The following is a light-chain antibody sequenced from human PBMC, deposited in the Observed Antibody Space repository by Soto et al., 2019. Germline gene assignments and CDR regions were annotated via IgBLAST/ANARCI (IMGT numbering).Light chain of an antibody. V-gene: IGKV3-20*01. CDR3: QQYGSSRT. J-gene: IGKJ1*01. CDR1: QSVSSSY. CDR2: GAS. Sequence: EIVLTQSPGTLSLSPGERATLSCRASQSVSSSYLAWYQQKPGQAPRLLIYGASSRATGIPDRFSGSGSGTAFTLTISRLELEDFAVYYCQQYGSSRTFGQGTKVEIK.